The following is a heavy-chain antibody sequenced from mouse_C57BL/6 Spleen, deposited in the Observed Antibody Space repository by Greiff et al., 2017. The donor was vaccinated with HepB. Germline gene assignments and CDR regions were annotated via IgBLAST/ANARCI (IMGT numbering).Heavy chain of an antibody. CDR2: IWNGEGT. D-gene: IGHD1-2*01. J-gene: IGHJ3*01. Sequence: VQLQQSGPGLVAPSQSLSITCTVSGFSLTSYAISWVRQPPGKGLEWLGVIWNGEGTNYNSALKSRLSISKDNSKCQVFLKRNSLQTDDTSRYYCARGAITTEFAYWGQGTLVTVSA. CDR1: GFSLTSYA. V-gene: IGHV2-9-1*01. CDR3: ARGAITTEFAY.